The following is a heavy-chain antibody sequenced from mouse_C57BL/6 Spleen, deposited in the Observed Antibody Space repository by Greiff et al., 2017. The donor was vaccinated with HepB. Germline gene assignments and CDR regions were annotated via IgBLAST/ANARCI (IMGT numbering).Heavy chain of an antibody. Sequence: EVKLMESGGGLVKPGGSLKLSCAASGFTFSSYAMSWVRQTPEKRLEWVATISDGGSYTYYPDNVKGRFTISRDNATNNLYLQMSHLKSEDTAMYYCARDHYGSSFDYWGQGTTLTVSS. V-gene: IGHV5-4*01. CDR2: ISDGGSYT. CDR3: ARDHYGSSFDY. J-gene: IGHJ2*01. D-gene: IGHD1-1*01. CDR1: GFTFSSYA.